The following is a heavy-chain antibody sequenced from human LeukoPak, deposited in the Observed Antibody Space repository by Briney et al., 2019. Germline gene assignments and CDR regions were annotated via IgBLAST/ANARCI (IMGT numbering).Heavy chain of an antibody. Sequence: GGSLRLSCAASGFTFSSYWMNWARQAPGKGLEWVASINHNGNVNYYVDSVKGRFTISRDNAKNTVYLQMNNLRAEDTAVYYCVSFYETYWGRGTLVTVSS. CDR3: VSFYETY. J-gene: IGHJ4*02. D-gene: IGHD2/OR15-2a*01. CDR2: INHNGNVN. CDR1: GFTFSSYW. V-gene: IGHV3-7*01.